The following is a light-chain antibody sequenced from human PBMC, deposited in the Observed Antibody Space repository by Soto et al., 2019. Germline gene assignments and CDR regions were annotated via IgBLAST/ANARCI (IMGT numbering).Light chain of an antibody. V-gene: IGKV1D-12*01. CDR1: QGISGW. CDR2: AAS. J-gene: IGKJ5*01. CDR3: QQAKSRPPS. Sequence: DIQMTQSPSSVSASVGDSVTITCRASQGISGWLAWYQQKPGKAPKLLIYAASNLQDGVPSRFSGRGSGTDFTLTITRLQPEDFATYFCQQAKSRPPSYGQGTRLEIK.